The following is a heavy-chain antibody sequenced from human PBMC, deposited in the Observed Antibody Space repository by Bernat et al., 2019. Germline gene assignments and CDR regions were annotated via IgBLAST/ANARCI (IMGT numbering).Heavy chain of an antibody. J-gene: IGHJ6*02. D-gene: IGHD4-17*01. V-gene: IGHV3-30-3*01. CDR3: ARESGYGDYVGGGYGMDV. Sequence: QVQLVESGGGVVQPGRSLRLSCAASGFTFSSYAMHWVRQAPGKGLEWVAVISYDGSNKYYADSVKGRFTISRDNSKNTLYLQMNSLRAEDTAVYYCARESGYGDYVGGGYGMDVWGQGTTVTVSS. CDR2: ISYDGSNK. CDR1: GFTFSSYA.